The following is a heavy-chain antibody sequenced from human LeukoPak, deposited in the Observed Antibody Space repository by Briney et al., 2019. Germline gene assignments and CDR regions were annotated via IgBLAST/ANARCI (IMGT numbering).Heavy chain of an antibody. J-gene: IGHJ4*02. CDR1: GGSVSNTNYY. CDR2: IYHSGST. D-gene: IGHD2-15*01. V-gene: IGHV4-39*01. CDR3: ARHQDGLIVATPFHS. Sequence: PSETLSLTCTVSGGSVSNTNYYWGWIRQPPGKGLEWIGTIYHSGSTYYNPSLKSRVTISVDTSMNQFSLKLRSVTAADTAVYYCARHQDGLIVATPFHSWGQGTLVTVSS.